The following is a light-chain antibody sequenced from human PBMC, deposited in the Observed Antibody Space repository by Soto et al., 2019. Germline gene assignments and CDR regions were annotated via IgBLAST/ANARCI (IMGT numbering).Light chain of an antibody. CDR2: GAS. Sequence: EIVLTQSPGILSLSPGERGSLSCGASQSITSSVLAWYQQKPGQAARRLIYGASSRATGIPDRFSGTGSETDFTLTITRLAPEDFAVYYCQKYGRPFGQGTKVDI. V-gene: IGKV3-20*01. CDR1: QSITSSV. CDR3: QKYGRP. J-gene: IGKJ1*01.